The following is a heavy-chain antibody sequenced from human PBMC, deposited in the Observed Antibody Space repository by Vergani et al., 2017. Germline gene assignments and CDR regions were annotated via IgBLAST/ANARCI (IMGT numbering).Heavy chain of an antibody. CDR1: GYSFTSYW. J-gene: IGHJ6*02. CDR3: ATGALQGSWPRGYYGMDV. Sequence: EVQLVQSGAEVKKPGESLKISCKGSGYSFTSYWIGWVRQMPGKGLEWMGIIYPGDSDTRYSPSFQGQVTISADKSISTAYLQWSSLKASDTAMYYCATGALQGSWPRGYYGMDVWGQGTTVTVSS. CDR2: IYPGDSDT. V-gene: IGHV5-51*01. D-gene: IGHD6-13*01.